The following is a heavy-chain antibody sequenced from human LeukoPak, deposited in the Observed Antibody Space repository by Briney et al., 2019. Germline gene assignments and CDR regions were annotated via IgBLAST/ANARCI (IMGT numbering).Heavy chain of an antibody. CDR2: IGAGGGST. CDR1: GFTFRSYA. CDR3: AKGAAYSSTWYPLDY. Sequence: GGSLRLSCAASGFTFRSYAMSWVRQAPGKGLEWVSSIGAGGGSTYYADSVKGRFTISRDNSKNTLSLQMNSLRADDTAVYFCAKGAAYSSTWYPLDYWGQGTLVIVSS. J-gene: IGHJ4*02. D-gene: IGHD6-13*01. V-gene: IGHV3-23*01.